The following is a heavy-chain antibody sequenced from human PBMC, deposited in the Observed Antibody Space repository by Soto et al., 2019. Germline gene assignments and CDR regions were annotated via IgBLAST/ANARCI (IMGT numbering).Heavy chain of an antibody. CDR3: ARELYSTVRFDP. CDR2: MNPNSGNT. J-gene: IGHJ5*02. D-gene: IGHD6-13*01. CDR1: GYTFTSYD. V-gene: IGHV1-8*01. Sequence: QVQLVQSGAEVNKPWASVKVSCKASGYTFTSYDINWVRQATGQGLEWMGWMNPNSGNTGYAQKFQGRVTMTRNTSISTAYMELSSLRSDDTSVYYCARELYSTVRFDPWGQGTLVTVSS.